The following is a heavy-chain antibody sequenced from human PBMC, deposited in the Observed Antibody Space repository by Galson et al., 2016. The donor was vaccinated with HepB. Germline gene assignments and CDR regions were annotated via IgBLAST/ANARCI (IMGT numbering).Heavy chain of an antibody. V-gene: IGHV3-11*01. J-gene: IGHJ3*02. CDR3: ASSTSYGDLAAFDI. CDR2: ISSGGSIK. Sequence: PGKGLEWLSYISSGGSIKYYADSVKGRFTISRDNAKNSLYVQMNSLRAEDTAVYYCASSTSYGDLAAFDIWGQGTMVTVSS. D-gene: IGHD4-17*01.